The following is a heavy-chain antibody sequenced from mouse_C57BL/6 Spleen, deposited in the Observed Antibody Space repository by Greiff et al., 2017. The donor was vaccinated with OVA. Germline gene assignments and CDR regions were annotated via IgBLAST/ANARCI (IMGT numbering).Heavy chain of an antibody. CDR2: IYPGGGYT. Sequence: VQLQESGAELVRPGTSVKMSCKASGYTFTNYWIGWAKQRPGHGLEWIGDIYPGGGYTNYNEKFKGKATLTADKSSSTAYLQFSSLTSEDSAIYYCARVDYGSSYGYFDDWGKGTTLTVSS. CDR1: GYTFTNYW. J-gene: IGHJ2*01. V-gene: IGHV1-63*01. D-gene: IGHD1-1*01. CDR3: ARVDYGSSYGYFDD.